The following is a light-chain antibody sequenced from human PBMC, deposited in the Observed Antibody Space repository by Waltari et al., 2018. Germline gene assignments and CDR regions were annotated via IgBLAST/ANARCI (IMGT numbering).Light chain of an antibody. CDR1: ITDVGAYDF. CDR3: GSYTASDTWV. CDR2: DVS. J-gene: IGLJ3*02. Sequence: QSALTQPASVSGSPGQSITISSTGTITDVGAYDFVSCYQHHPGKAPKLIIYDVSARPSGVSNRFSGSRSANTASLAISGLQAEDEAHYYCGSYTASDTWVFGGGTQVTVL. V-gene: IGLV2-14*01.